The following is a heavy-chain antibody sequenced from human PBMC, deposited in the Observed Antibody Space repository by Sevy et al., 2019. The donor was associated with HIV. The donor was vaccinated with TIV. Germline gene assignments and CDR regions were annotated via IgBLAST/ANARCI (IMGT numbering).Heavy chain of an antibody. Sequence: GGSLRLSCTASGFTFGDYAMSWFRQAPGKGLEWVGFISSKAYGGTTEYAASVKGRFTISRDDSKSIAYLQMNSLKTEDTAVYYSTRALGIAARWFDPWGQGTLVTVSS. D-gene: IGHD6-6*01. CDR3: TRALGIAARWFDP. CDR2: ISSKAYGGTT. CDR1: GFTFGDYA. J-gene: IGHJ5*02. V-gene: IGHV3-49*03.